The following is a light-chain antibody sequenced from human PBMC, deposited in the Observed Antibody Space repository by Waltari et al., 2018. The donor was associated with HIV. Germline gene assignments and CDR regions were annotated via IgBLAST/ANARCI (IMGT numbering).Light chain of an antibody. V-gene: IGLV2-11*01. CDR1: SSDVGGYNY. Sequence: QSALTQPRSVSGSPGQSVTISCTGTSSDVGGYNYVSWYQPHPGKAPKLLIYDVSRRPSGVPVRFSGAKSGITASLTISGLQAEDEADYYCCSYAGSYTFYVFGTGTKVTVL. CDR3: CSYAGSYTFYV. J-gene: IGLJ1*01. CDR2: DVS.